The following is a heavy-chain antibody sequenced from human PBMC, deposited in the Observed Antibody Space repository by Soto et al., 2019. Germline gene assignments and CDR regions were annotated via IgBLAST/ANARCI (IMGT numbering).Heavy chain of an antibody. D-gene: IGHD2-21*02. CDR2: IDPSDSYT. J-gene: IGHJ5*02. CDR1: GYSFTIYW. Sequence: GESLKISCKGSGYSFTIYWISWVRQMPGKGLEWMGRIDPSDSYTNYSPSFQGHVTISADKSISTAYLQWSSLKASDTAMYYCARHPYCGGDCFWFDPWGQGTLVTVSS. V-gene: IGHV5-10-1*01. CDR3: ARHPYCGGDCFWFDP.